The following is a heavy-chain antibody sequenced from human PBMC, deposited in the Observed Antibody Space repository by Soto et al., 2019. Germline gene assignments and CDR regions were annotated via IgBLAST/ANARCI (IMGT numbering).Heavy chain of an antibody. J-gene: IGHJ6*02. Sequence: SVKVSCKASGGTFSSYSISWVRQAPGQGLEWMGGIIPIFGTANYAQKFQGRVTITADESTSTAYMELSSLRSEDTAVYYCARGYHSNYDHYYYGMDVWGQGTTVTVSS. D-gene: IGHD4-4*01. V-gene: IGHV1-69*13. CDR3: ARGYHSNYDHYYYGMDV. CDR2: IIPIFGTA. CDR1: GGTFSSYS.